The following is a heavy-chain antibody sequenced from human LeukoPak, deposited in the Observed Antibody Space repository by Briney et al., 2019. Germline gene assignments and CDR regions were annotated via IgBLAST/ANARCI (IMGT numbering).Heavy chain of an antibody. CDR3: ARDTPGSGWYTYDY. CDR2: IYYSGST. J-gene: IGHJ4*02. D-gene: IGHD6-19*01. V-gene: IGHV4-39*07. CDR1: GGSISSSSYY. Sequence: PSETLSLTCTVSGGSISSSSYYWGWIRQPPGKGLEWIGSIYYSGSTYYNPSLKSRVTISVDTSKNQFSLKLSSVTAADTAVYYCARDTPGSGWYTYDYWGQGTLVTVSS.